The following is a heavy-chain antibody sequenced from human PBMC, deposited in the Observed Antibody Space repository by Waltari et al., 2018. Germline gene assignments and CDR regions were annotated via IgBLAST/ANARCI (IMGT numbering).Heavy chain of an antibody. Sequence: EVQLVESGGGLVQPGGSLKLSCAASGFTFSGSAMHWVRQASGKWLEWVGLIRSKANRYATAYAASVKGRFTISRDDSKNTAYLQMNSLKTEDTAVYYCTSGSYYRMDVWGQGTTVTVSS. CDR1: GFTFSGSA. CDR3: TSGSYYRMDV. J-gene: IGHJ6*02. CDR2: IRSKANRYAT. V-gene: IGHV3-73*02. D-gene: IGHD1-26*01.